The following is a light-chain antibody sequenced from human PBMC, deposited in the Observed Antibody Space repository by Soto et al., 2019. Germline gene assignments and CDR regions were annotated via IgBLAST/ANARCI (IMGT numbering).Light chain of an antibody. J-gene: IGKJ2*01. V-gene: IGKV1-13*02. CDR3: QQYNSYLYT. CDR1: QGIASG. CDR2: DAS. Sequence: AIQLTQSPSSLAASTGDRVTITCRASQGIASGLAWYQQKPGKAPKLLIQDASSLESGVPSRFSGSGSGTDFTLTISSLQPDDFATYYCQQYNSYLYTFGQGTKLEIK.